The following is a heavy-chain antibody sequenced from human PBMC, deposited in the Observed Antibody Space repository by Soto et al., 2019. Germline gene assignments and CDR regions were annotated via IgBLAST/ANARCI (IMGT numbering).Heavy chain of an antibody. CDR1: GDSISNSRFY. D-gene: IGHD5-12*01. CDR3: ARYSGYDPYYFDY. CDR2: IYHTGNA. Sequence: PSETLSLTCSVSGDSISNSRFYWAWIRQPPGEGLEWIGSIYHTGNAYYNPSLKSRVTISVDTSKNQFSLKLSSVTAADTAVYYCARYSGYDPYYFDYWGQGTLVTVSS. J-gene: IGHJ4*02. V-gene: IGHV4-39*07.